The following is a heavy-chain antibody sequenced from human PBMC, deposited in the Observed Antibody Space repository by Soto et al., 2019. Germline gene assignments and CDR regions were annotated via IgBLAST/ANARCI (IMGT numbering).Heavy chain of an antibody. V-gene: IGHV1-3*01. CDR3: ARDTETLGPRANDALDI. D-gene: IGHD3-3*02. J-gene: IGHJ3*02. CDR2: INAGSGNT. CDR1: GYTFSAYT. Sequence: SVKVSCKATGYTFSAYTMNWVRQAPGQSLEWMGWINAGSGNTKYSQNFQGRVSITRDTSASTVYMELTGLTSEDTAVYYCARDTETLGPRANDALDIWGQGTMVTVSS.